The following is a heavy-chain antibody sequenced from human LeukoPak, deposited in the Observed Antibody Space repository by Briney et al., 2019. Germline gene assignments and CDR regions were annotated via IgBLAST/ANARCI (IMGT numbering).Heavy chain of an antibody. CDR1: GGSISSGGSY. V-gene: IGHV4-31*03. CDR2: IYYSGST. J-gene: IGHJ5*02. Sequence: SETLSLTCTVSGGSISSGGSYWSWIRQHPGKGLEWIGYIYYSGSTYYNPSLKSRVTILVDTSKNQFSLKLSSVTAADTAVYYCARVGRYCSGGSCYTFDPWGQGTLVNVSS. CDR3: ARVGRYCSGGSCYTFDP. D-gene: IGHD2-15*01.